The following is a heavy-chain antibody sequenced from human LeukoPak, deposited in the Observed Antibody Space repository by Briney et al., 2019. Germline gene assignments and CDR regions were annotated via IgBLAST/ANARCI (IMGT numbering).Heavy chain of an antibody. D-gene: IGHD5-18*01. CDR1: GFTFDDYA. CDR2: ISWSSGSI. CDR3: AKDSGYSYGSGYFDY. V-gene: IGHV3-9*01. Sequence: GGSLRLSCAASGFTFDDYAMHWVRQAPGKGLEWVSGISWSSGSIGYAYSVKARFTISRDNDKNSLYLQMNSLRAEDTDLYYCAKDSGYSYGSGYFDYWGQGTLVTVSS. J-gene: IGHJ4*02.